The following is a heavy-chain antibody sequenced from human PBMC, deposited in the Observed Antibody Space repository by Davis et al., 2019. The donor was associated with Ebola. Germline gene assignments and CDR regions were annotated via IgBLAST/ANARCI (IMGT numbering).Heavy chain of an antibody. J-gene: IGHJ4*02. Sequence: PSETLSLTCAVYGGSFSGYYWSWIRQPPGKGLEWIGEINHSGSTNYNPSLKSRVTISVDTSKNQFSLKLSSVTAADTAVYYCARDQGAAAAGFHYYFDYWGQGTLVTVSS. CDR1: GGSFSGYY. CDR2: INHSGST. D-gene: IGHD6-13*01. CDR3: ARDQGAAAAGFHYYFDY. V-gene: IGHV4-34*01.